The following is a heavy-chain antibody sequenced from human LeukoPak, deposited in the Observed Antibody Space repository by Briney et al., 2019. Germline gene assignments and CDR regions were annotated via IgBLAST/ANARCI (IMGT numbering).Heavy chain of an antibody. V-gene: IGHV3-9*01. CDR3: AKEGGRLWLQPIFYY. D-gene: IGHD5-24*01. CDR1: GFTFDDYA. CDR2: ISWNSGSI. Sequence: GGSLRLSCAASGFTFDDYAMHWVRQAPGKGLEWVSGISWNSGSIGYADSVKGRFTISRDNAKNSLYLQMNSLRAEDTALYYCAKEGGRLWLQPIFYYWGQGTLVTVSS. J-gene: IGHJ4*02.